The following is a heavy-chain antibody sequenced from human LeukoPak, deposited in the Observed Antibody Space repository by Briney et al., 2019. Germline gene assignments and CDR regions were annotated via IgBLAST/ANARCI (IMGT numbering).Heavy chain of an antibody. J-gene: IGHJ6*03. CDR1: GGSISRGDYY. V-gene: IGHV4-30-4*01. CDR3: ARDSYYYYYMDV. CDR2: IYYRGST. Sequence: SQTLSLTCTVSGGSISRGDYYWSWIRQPPGKGLEWIGYIYYRGSTYYNPSLKSRVTLSADTSKNQFSLRPSSVTAADTAMYYCARDSYYYYYMDVWGRGTTVTVSS.